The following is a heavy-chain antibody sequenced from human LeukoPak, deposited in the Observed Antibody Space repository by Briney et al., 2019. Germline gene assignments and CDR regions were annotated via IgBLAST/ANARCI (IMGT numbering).Heavy chain of an antibody. CDR3: ARGSRISYYFDY. Sequence: GGSLRLSCAASGFTFGSYGMHWVRQAPGKGLEWVAVIWYDGSNKYYADSVKGRFTISRDNSKNTLYLQMNSLRAEDTAVYYCARGSRISYYFDYWGQGTLVTVSS. CDR1: GFTFGSYG. CDR2: IWYDGSNK. J-gene: IGHJ4*02. D-gene: IGHD2/OR15-2a*01. V-gene: IGHV3-33*01.